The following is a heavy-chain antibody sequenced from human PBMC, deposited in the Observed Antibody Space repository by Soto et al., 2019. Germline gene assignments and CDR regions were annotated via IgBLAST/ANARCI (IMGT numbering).Heavy chain of an antibody. D-gene: IGHD5-12*01. Sequence: TMYITCTFSLGSISSGCYYWSWIRQHPGKGLEWIGYIYYSGSTYYNPPLKGRVTISVDTSKNQFSLKLSSVTAADTAVYYCARVYSGYDVEVYFDYWGQGTLVYVSS. CDR1: LGSISSGCYY. CDR3: ARVYSGYDVEVYFDY. V-gene: IGHV4-31*03. J-gene: IGHJ4*02. CDR2: IYYSGST.